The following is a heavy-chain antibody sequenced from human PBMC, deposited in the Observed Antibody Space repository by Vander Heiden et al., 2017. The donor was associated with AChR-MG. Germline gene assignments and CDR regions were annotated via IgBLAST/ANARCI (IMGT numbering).Heavy chain of an antibody. CDR2: IYYSGST. Sequence: QVQLQESGPGLVKPSETLSLTCTVSGGSISSYYWSWIRQPPGKGLEWIEYIYYSGSTNYNPSLKSRVTISVDTSKNQFSLKLSSVTAADTAVYYCARALSKPGYSSSWLHKHFDYWGQGTLVTVSS. J-gene: IGHJ4*02. D-gene: IGHD6-13*01. CDR3: ARALSKPGYSSSWLHKHFDY. V-gene: IGHV4-59*01. CDR1: GGSISSYY.